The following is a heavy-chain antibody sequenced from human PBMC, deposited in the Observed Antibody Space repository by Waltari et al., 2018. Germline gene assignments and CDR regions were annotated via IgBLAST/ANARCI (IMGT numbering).Heavy chain of an antibody. CDR3: ARALGYCSNTSCYNPFEK. J-gene: IGHJ4*02. D-gene: IGHD2-2*02. V-gene: IGHV4-38-2*01. Sequence: QVQLQESGPGLVKPSETLSLTCAVSGYSISSGYYWGWIRQPPGKGLEWIGSISRNGGSYYNPSLKSRVTISVDTSKNQFSLRLSSVTAADTAVYYCARALGYCSNTSCYNPFEKWGQGTLVTVSS. CDR2: ISRNGGS. CDR1: GYSISSGYY.